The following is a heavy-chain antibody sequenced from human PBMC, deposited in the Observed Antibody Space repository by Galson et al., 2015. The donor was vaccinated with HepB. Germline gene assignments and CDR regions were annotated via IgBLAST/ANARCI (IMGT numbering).Heavy chain of an antibody. CDR3: ARTPSPGIAAAEFDY. CDR1: GFSLSTSGMC. Sequence: PALVKPTQTLTLTRTFSGFSLSTSGMCVSWIRQPPGKALEWLARIDWDDDKYYSTSLKTRLTISKDTSKNQVVLTMTNMDPVDTATYYCARTPSPGIAAAEFDYWGQGTLVTVSS. CDR2: IDWDDDK. V-gene: IGHV2-70*11. D-gene: IGHD6-13*01. J-gene: IGHJ4*02.